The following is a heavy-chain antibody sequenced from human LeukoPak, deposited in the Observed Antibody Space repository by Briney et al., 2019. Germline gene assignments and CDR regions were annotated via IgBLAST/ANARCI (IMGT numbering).Heavy chain of an antibody. V-gene: IGHV1-2*02. CDR2: INPNSGGT. J-gene: IGHJ4*02. Sequence: ASVSVSFKGSGYTFTGYYIHWVRRAPGQGLEWMGWINPNSGGTNYAQKFQGRVTMTRDTSISTAYMELSSLRSEDTAVYYCARGPIRGTLFYYWGQGTLVTVSA. CDR1: GYTFTGYY. CDR3: ARGPIRGTLFYY. D-gene: IGHD2-21*01.